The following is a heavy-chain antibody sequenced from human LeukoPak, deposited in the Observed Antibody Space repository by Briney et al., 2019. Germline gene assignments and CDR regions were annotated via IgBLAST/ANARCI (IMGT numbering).Heavy chain of an antibody. CDR1: GGSISSGGYY. V-gene: IGHV4-30-2*01. J-gene: IGHJ4*02. D-gene: IGHD6-19*01. CDR2: IYHSGST. Sequence: SETLSLTCTVSGGSISSGGYYWSWIRQPPGKGLEWIGYIYHSGSTYYNPSLKSRVTISVDRSKNQFSLNLSSVTAADTAVYYCARSGSGWYPMGPFDYWGQGTLVTVSS. CDR3: ARSGSGWYPMGPFDY.